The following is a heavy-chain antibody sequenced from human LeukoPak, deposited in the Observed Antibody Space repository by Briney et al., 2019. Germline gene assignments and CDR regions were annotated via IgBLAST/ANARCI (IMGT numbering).Heavy chain of an antibody. CDR1: GGTFSSYA. CDR3: ARSTVVPRRPGPYYYYMDV. V-gene: IGHV1-69*05. J-gene: IGHJ6*03. Sequence: SVKVSCKASGGTFSSYAISWVRQAPGHGLEWMGGIIPIFGTANYAQKFQGRVTITTDESTSTAYMELSSLRSEDTAVYYCARSTVVPRRPGPYYYYMDVWGKGTTVTVSS. CDR2: IIPIFGTA. D-gene: IGHD3-16*02.